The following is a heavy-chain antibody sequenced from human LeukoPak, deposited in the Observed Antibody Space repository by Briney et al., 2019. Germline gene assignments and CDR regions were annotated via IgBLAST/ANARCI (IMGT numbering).Heavy chain of an antibody. D-gene: IGHD6-19*01. CDR1: GFSVSSIY. CDR2: IYSGGRT. CDR3: ARERTVAGLFDY. Sequence: GGSLRLSCAASGFSVSSIYMSWVRQAPGKGLEWVSVIYSGGRTYYADSVKGRFTISRDNSKNTLYLQMNSLRSEDTAVYYCARERTVAGLFDYWGQGTLVTVSS. V-gene: IGHV3-66*01. J-gene: IGHJ4*02.